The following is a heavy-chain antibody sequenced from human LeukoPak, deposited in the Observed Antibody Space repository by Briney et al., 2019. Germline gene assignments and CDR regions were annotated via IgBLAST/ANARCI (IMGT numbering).Heavy chain of an antibody. CDR2: INRDGSKE. CDR3: ARDAPGSYLDY. V-gene: IGHV3-7*01. CDR1: GFIFNTYW. J-gene: IGHJ4*02. Sequence: GGSLRLSCAASGFIFNTYWMTWVRQAPGMGLEWVDNINRDGSKENYVDSVKGRFTISRDNAKNSLYLQMNSLRAEDTAIYYCARDAPGSYLDYWGQGILVSVSS. D-gene: IGHD1-26*01.